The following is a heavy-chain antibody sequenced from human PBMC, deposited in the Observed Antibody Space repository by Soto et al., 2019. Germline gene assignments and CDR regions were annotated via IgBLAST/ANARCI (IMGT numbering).Heavy chain of an antibody. J-gene: IGHJ4*02. CDR3: ATDSSGWHASSFDY. Sequence: SVKVFCKASGGTFSSYAISWVRQAPGQGLEWMGGIIPIFGTANYAQKFQGRVTITADESTSTAYMELSSLRSEDTAVYYCATDSSGWHASSFDYWGQGTLVTVSS. CDR1: GGTFSSYA. CDR2: IIPIFGTA. D-gene: IGHD6-19*01. V-gene: IGHV1-69*13.